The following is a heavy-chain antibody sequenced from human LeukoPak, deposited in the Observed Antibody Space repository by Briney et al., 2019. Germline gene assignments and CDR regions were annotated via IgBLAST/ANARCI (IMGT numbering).Heavy chain of an antibody. Sequence: GGSLRLSCAASRFAFSDFSMIWVRQAPGKGLECISYINSNSRTTEYSDSVRGRFTISRDNARDSLFLQMDNLKAEDTAVYYCARDLFRGGLTGAFDYWGQGTLVTVSS. D-gene: IGHD2-21*01. CDR2: INSNSRTT. CDR3: ARDLFRGGLTGAFDY. V-gene: IGHV3-48*04. J-gene: IGHJ4*02. CDR1: RFAFSDFS.